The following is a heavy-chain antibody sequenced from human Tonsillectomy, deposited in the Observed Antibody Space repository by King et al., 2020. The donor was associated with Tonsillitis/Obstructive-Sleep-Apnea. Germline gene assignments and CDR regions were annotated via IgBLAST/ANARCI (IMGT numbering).Heavy chain of an antibody. V-gene: IGHV3-9*01. CDR1: GFTFDDYA. Sequence: VQLVESGGGLVQPGRSLRLSCAASGFTFDDYAMHWVRQAPGKGLEWVSSISWNSDNIDYADSVKGRFTISRDNAKNSLYLQMNSPRAEDTALYYCAKGGCGSSSCYNWGYWGQGTLVTVSS. J-gene: IGHJ1*01. D-gene: IGHD2-2*02. CDR3: AKGGCGSSSCYNWGY. CDR2: ISWNSDNI.